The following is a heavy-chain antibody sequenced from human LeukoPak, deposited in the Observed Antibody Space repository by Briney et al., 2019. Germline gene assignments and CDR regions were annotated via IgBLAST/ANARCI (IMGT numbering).Heavy chain of an antibody. V-gene: IGHV3-7*01. CDR1: GFTFTNYW. CDR3: ARDAYRDRYFDY. J-gene: IGHJ4*02. D-gene: IGHD4-11*01. CDR2: IKKDGSEK. Sequence: GGSLRLSCAASGFTFTNYWMSWVRQAPGKGLEWVANIKKDGSEKFYVDSVKGRFTISRDDAKNSLFLQLNSLRAEDTAVYYCARDAYRDRYFDYWGQGTLVTVSS.